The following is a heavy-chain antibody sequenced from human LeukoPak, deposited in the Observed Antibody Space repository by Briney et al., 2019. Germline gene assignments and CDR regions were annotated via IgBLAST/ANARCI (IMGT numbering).Heavy chain of an antibody. Sequence: PGGSLRLSCAASGFPFSNYWMHWVRQAPGKGLVWVLRSNSDASHTNYADSVKGRFTISKDNAKNTLVPQMNNLRAEDTAAYYCAITGYGSRLNTWGQGTLVTVSS. J-gene: IGHJ5*02. V-gene: IGHV3-74*01. D-gene: IGHD3-10*01. CDR3: AITGYGSRLNT. CDR2: SNSDASHT. CDR1: GFPFSNYW.